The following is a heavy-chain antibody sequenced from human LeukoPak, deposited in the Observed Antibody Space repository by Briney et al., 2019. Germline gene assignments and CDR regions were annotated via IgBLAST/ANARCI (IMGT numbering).Heavy chain of an antibody. CDR1: GFTFNNYA. V-gene: IGHV3-30-3*01. CDR2: ISYDGSTK. Sequence: PGRSLRLSCAASGFTFNNYAIHWVRQAPGKGLEWVAVISYDGSTKYYADSVKGRFTISRDNSKNTLYLQMNSLRAEDTAVYYCARDYGDYAVHWFGPWGQGTLVTVSS. J-gene: IGHJ5*02. D-gene: IGHD4-17*01. CDR3: ARDYGDYAVHWFGP.